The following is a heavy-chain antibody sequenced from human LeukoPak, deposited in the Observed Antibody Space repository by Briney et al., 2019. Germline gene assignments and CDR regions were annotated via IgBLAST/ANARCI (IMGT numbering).Heavy chain of an antibody. CDR1: GASISGSNYY. CDR3: AKSGGYGLIDY. V-gene: IGHV4-39*01. J-gene: IGHJ4*02. D-gene: IGHD1-26*01. Sequence: SETLSLTCTVSGASISGSNYYWGWIRQPPGKGLEGIGNIYSSGSTYYNASLQSRVTIAIDTSKTPFSLRLNSVTAADTAMYYCAKSGGYGLIDYWGQGTRVTVSS. CDR2: IYSSGST.